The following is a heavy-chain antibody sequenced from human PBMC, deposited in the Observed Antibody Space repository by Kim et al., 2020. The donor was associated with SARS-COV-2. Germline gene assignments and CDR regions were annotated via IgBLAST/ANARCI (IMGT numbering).Heavy chain of an antibody. CDR3: AKDFTSWTTYYYYGMDV. J-gene: IGHJ6*02. V-gene: IGHV3-30*18. Sequence: GGSLRLSCAASGFTFSSYGMHWVRQAPGKGQEWVAVISYDGSNKYYADSVKGRFTISRDNSKNTLYLQMNSLRAEDTAVYYCAKDFTSWTTYYYYGMDVWGQGTTVTVSS. CDR1: GFTFSSYG. D-gene: IGHD2-2*01. CDR2: ISYDGSNK.